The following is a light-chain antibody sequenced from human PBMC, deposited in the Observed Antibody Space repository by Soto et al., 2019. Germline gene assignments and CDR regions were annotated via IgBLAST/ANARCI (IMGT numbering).Light chain of an antibody. CDR3: NAYTGRDDAVV. Sequence: QSVLTQPPSASGSPGQSVTISFTGTGSDVGGYDYVSWYQQHPGKAPKLMIYEVTKRPSGVPDRFSGSKSGNTASLTVAVLQAEDEADYYCNAYTGRDDAVVFGGGTKLTV. CDR2: EVT. CDR1: GSDVGGYDY. J-gene: IGLJ2*01. V-gene: IGLV2-8*01.